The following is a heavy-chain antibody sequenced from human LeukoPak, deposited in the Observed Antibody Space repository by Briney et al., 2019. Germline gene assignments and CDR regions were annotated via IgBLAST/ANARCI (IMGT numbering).Heavy chain of an antibody. Sequence: PSETLSLTCTVSGGSISSYYWSWIRQPAGKGLEWIGRIYTSGSTNYKPSLRSRLTMSADMSNNEISLQLTSVTAADTAVYYCATGAGVFDYWGRGILVTVSS. CDR3: ATGAGVFDY. D-gene: IGHD1-14*01. V-gene: IGHV4-4*07. J-gene: IGHJ4*02. CDR2: IYTSGST. CDR1: GGSISSYY.